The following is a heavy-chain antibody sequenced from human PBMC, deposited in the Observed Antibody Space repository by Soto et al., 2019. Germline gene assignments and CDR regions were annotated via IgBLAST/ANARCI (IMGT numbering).Heavy chain of an antibody. V-gene: IGHV4-34*01. J-gene: IGHJ4*01. CDR2: INHSGST. CDR1: GGSFSGYY. Sequence: SETLSLTCAVYGGSFSGYYWSWIRQPPGKGLEWIGEINHSGSTNYNPSLKSRVTISVDTSKNQFSLKLSSVTAADTAVYYCARGGFSRGWYKKNRNNYFAYWGQGTLVTVSS. CDR3: ARGGFSRGWYKKNRNNYFAY. D-gene: IGHD6-19*01.